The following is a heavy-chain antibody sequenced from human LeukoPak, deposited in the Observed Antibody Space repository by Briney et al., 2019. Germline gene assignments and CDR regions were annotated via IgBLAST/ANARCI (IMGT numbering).Heavy chain of an antibody. V-gene: IGHV3-7*03. J-gene: IGHJ4*02. CDR3: ARELSRTGAFDY. CDR2: INPDGNKK. Sequence: GGSLRLSCAVSGLTFSSSWMDWVRQAPGKGLEWVASINPDGNKKYSVDSVKGRFTISRDNAENSLYLQMNNLRAEDTAVYYCARELSRTGAFDYWGQGTLVTVSS. D-gene: IGHD3-10*01. CDR1: GLTFSSSW.